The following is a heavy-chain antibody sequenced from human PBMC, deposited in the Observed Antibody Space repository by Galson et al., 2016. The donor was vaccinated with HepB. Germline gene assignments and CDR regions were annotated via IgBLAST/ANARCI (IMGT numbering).Heavy chain of an antibody. CDR2: IWYDGSNK. CDR1: GFTFSTYG. CDR3: AREDSPIAVAALDH. J-gene: IGHJ4*02. D-gene: IGHD6-19*01. V-gene: IGHV3-33*01. Sequence: SLRLSCAASGFTFSTYGMHWVRQAPGKGLEWVALIWYDGSNKYYADSVKGRFTISRDNSKNALYLQMNSLRADDTAVYYCAREDSPIAVAALDHWGQGILVTVSS.